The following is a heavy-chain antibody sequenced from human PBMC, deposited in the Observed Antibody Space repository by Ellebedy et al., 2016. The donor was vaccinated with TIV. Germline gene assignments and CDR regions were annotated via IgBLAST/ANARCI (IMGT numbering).Heavy chain of an antibody. J-gene: IGHJ6*02. V-gene: IGHV3-23*01. D-gene: IGHD4-17*01. CDR3: AREFVTTVSYYGMDV. Sequence: GGSLRLSXAASGFTFSSYAMSWVRQAPGKGLEWVSAISGSGGSTYYADSVKGRFTISRDNSKNTLYLQMNSLRAEDTAVYYCAREFVTTVSYYGMDVWGQGTTVTVSS. CDR2: ISGSGGST. CDR1: GFTFSSYA.